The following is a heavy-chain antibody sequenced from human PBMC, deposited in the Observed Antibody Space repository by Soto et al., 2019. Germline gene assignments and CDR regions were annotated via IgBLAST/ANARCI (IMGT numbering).Heavy chain of an antibody. CDR2: IYSSGRT. CDR3: ARARDGYNFRCGPT. CDR1: AITLSNNY. Sequence: GGSMRLSCAASAITLSNNYMSWVRQAPGKWPEWFSVIYSSGRTDYAGSVKGRFTISRDKYKSTLYLQMDSLRVEDTAVYYCARARDGYNFRCGPTWGQGTLVTVSS. V-gene: IGHV3-53*01. D-gene: IGHD5-12*01. J-gene: IGHJ1*01.